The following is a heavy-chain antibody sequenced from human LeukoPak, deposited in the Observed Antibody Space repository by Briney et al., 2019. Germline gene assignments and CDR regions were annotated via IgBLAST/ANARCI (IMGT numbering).Heavy chain of an antibody. Sequence: GGSLRLSCAASGFTFSSYWMSWVRHAPGKGLEWVANIKQDGSERYYVDSVKGRFTISRDNAKNSLYLQMNSLRAEDTAVYYCARGQARSYDFWSGYPAAFDYWGQGTLVTVSS. CDR3: ARGQARSYDFWSGYPAAFDY. J-gene: IGHJ4*02. D-gene: IGHD3-3*01. V-gene: IGHV3-7*01. CDR2: IKQDGSER. CDR1: GFTFSSYW.